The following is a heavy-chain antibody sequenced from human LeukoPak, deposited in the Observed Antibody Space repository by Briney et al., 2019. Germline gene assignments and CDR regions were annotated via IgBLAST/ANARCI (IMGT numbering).Heavy chain of an antibody. CDR3: AKGEGGSCSSSSCSTYFDY. CDR2: ISGGGEST. CDR1: GFTFSNYA. Sequence: GGSLRLSCAASGFTFSNYAMNWVRQAPGKGLEWVSAISGGGESTYNADSVKGRFIISRDNSKNTVYLQMNSLRAEDTAVYYCAKGEGGSCSSSSCSTYFDYWGQGTLVTVSS. V-gene: IGHV3-23*01. J-gene: IGHJ4*02. D-gene: IGHD2-15*01.